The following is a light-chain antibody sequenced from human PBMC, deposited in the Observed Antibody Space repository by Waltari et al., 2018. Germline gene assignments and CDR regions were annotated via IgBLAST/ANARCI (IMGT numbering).Light chain of an antibody. CDR2: EGS. Sequence: QSALTQPASVSGSPGQSITISRTGPSSHVAGDNLVSWYQQHPGKAPKLIIYEGSERPSGGSNRFSGSKSGNTASLTISGLQAEDEADYYCCSYAGSSTYVFGTGTKVTVL. V-gene: IGLV2-23*01. CDR3: CSYAGSSTYV. CDR1: SSHVAGDNL. J-gene: IGLJ1*01.